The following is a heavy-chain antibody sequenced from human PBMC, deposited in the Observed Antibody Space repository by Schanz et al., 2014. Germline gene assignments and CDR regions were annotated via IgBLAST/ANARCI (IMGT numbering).Heavy chain of an antibody. V-gene: IGHV3-48*01. CDR2: MNESHSTI. J-gene: IGHJ4*02. CDR3: ARGLIAAAGGAFDY. CDR1: GFTFSSYG. D-gene: IGHD6-13*01. Sequence: VQLVESGGGVVQPGRSLRLSCAASGFTFSSYGMHWVRQARGKGLEWVSAMNESHSTIYYADSVRGRFTISRDNAKNSLFLQMISLRAEDTAVYYCARGLIAAAGGAFDYWGQGTLVAVSA.